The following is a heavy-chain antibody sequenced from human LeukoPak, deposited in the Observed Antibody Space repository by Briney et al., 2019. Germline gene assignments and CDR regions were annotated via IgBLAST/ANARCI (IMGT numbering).Heavy chain of an antibody. CDR3: ARDHGGWYGIDY. Sequence: SQTLSLTCTVSGGSISSGSYYWSWIRQPAGKGLEWIGRIYTSGSTNYNPSLKSRVTISVDTTKNQFSLKLSSVTAADTAVYYCARDHGGWYGIDYWGQGTLVTVSS. D-gene: IGHD6-19*01. J-gene: IGHJ4*02. V-gene: IGHV4-61*02. CDR2: IYTSGST. CDR1: GGSISSGSYY.